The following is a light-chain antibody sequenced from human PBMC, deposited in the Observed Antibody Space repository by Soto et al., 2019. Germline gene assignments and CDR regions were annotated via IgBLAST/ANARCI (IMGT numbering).Light chain of an antibody. CDR2: EVN. CDR1: SSDVGAYIY. CDR3: ISYTSSSTYV. Sequence: QSALTQPASVSGSPGQSITISCTGTSSDVGAYIYVSWYQQHPGKAPKLIIYEVNNRPSGISNRFSGSKSGNTASLTISGLQAEDEADYYCISYTSSSTYVFGTGTKVTVL. J-gene: IGLJ1*01. V-gene: IGLV2-14*01.